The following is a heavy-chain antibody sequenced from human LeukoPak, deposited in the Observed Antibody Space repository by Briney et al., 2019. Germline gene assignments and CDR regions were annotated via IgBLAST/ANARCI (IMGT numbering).Heavy chain of an antibody. J-gene: IGHJ4*02. CDR3: ARGRRDGGRDY. Sequence: SETLSLTCTVSGGSISSGSYYWSWIRQPAGKGLEWIGRIYTSGSTNYNPSLKSRVTISVDTSKNQFSLKLSSVTAADTAVYYCARGRRDGGRDYWGQGTLVTVSS. V-gene: IGHV4-61*02. CDR2: IYTSGST. D-gene: IGHD5-24*01. CDR1: GGSISSGSYY.